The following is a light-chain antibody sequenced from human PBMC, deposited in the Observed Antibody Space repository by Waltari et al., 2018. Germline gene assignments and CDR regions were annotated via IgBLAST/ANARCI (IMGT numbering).Light chain of an antibody. J-gene: IGKJ4*01. V-gene: IGKV3-20*01. CDR3: QQYDGEVVT. CDR2: GTS. CDR1: QSVTSIS. Sequence: EIVLTQSPGTLSLSPGERATLSCRASQSVTSISVTWYQQKLGQAPRLLIYGTSSRATGIPDRVSGSGSGTDFTLTISRLEPEDFAVYYCQQYDGEVVTFGGGTKVEI.